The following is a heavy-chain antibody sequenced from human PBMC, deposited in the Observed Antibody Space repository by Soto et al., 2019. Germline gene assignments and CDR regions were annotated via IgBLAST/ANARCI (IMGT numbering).Heavy chain of an antibody. CDR3: ARELYYDFWSGYTWEYYYGMDV. Sequence: PGGSLRLSCAASGFTFSSYEMNWVRQAPGKGLEWVSYISSSGSTIYYADSVKGRFTISRDNAKNSLYLQMNSLRAEDTAVYYCARELYYDFWSGYTWEYYYGMDVWGQGTTVTVSS. V-gene: IGHV3-48*03. CDR1: GFTFSSYE. CDR2: ISSSGSTI. J-gene: IGHJ6*02. D-gene: IGHD3-3*01.